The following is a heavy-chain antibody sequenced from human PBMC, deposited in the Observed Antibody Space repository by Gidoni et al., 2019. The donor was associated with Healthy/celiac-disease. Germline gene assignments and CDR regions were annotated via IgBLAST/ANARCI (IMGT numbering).Heavy chain of an antibody. CDR3: ARDTPGYYYDSSGYYYLGAAFDI. J-gene: IGHJ3*02. D-gene: IGHD3-22*01. Sequence: QVQLVQSGAAVKKPGASVKSSCKASGYNFPSYAMPWVGQAPGQRLEWMGWINAGNGNTKYSQKFQGRVTITRDTSASTAYMELSSLRSEDTAVYYCARDTPGYYYDSSGYYYLGAAFDIWGQGTMVTVSS. V-gene: IGHV1-3*01. CDR2: INAGNGNT. CDR1: GYNFPSYA.